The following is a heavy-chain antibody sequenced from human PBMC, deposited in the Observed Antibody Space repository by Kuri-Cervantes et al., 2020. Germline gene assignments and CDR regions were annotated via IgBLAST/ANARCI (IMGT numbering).Heavy chain of an antibody. D-gene: IGHD2-15*01. CDR3: AKGGWLDH. Sequence: GESLKISCAASGFTFGSYAMSWVRQAPGKGLEWVSTMSNSGYNTYYADSVKGRFTISRDNSKNTLSLQMDSLRAEDTAVYYCAKGGWLDHWGQGTLVTVSS. V-gene: IGHV3-23*01. J-gene: IGHJ4*02. CDR2: MSNSGYNT. CDR1: GFTFGSYA.